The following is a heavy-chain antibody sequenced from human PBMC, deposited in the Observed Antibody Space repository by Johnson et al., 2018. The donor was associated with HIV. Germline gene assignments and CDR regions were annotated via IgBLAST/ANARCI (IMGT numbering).Heavy chain of an antibody. CDR1: GFTVSSYG. D-gene: IGHD2-2*02. CDR3: ARVSASRTRGRVPAAIWAFDI. CDR2: ISYDGSNK. V-gene: IGHV3-33*05. Sequence: QVQLVESGGGVVQPGGSLRLSCAASGFTVSSYGMHWVRQAPGKGLEWVAVISYDGSNKYYADSVKGRFTISRDNAKNSLYLQMNSLRAEDTAVYYCARVSASRTRGRVPAAIWAFDIWGQGTMVTVSS. J-gene: IGHJ3*02.